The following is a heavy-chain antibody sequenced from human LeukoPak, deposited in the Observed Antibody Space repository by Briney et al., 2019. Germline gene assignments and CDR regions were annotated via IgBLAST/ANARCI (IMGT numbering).Heavy chain of an antibody. Sequence: ASVTVSCTASGYTFTSYYMHWVRQAPGQGLEWMGIINPSGGSTSYAQKFQGRVTMTRDTSTSTVYMELSSLRSEDTAVYYCARDRLYSSSYHWFDPWGQGTLVTVSS. CDR2: INPSGGST. D-gene: IGHD6-13*01. V-gene: IGHV1-46*01. CDR1: GYTFTSYY. J-gene: IGHJ5*02. CDR3: ARDRLYSSSYHWFDP.